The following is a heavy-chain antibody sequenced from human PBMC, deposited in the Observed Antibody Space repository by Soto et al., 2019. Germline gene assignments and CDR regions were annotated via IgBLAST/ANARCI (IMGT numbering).Heavy chain of an antibody. CDR1: CGSFIGYY. J-gene: IGHJ5*02. CDR2: INHSGST. D-gene: IGHD3-3*01. CDR3: ARGGYDFWSGYYTDNWFDP. V-gene: IGHV4-34*01. Sequence: SETLSLTCAFYCGSFIGYYWSWIRQPPGKGLEWIGEINHSGSTNYNPSLKSRVTISVDTSKNQFSLKLGSVTAADTAVYYCARGGYDFWSGYYTDNWFDPWGQGTLVTVSS.